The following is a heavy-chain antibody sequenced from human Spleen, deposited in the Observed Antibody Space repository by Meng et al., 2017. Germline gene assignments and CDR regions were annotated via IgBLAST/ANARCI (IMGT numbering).Heavy chain of an antibody. CDR2: INPNSGGT. J-gene: IGHJ4*02. V-gene: IGHV1-2*02. Sequence: ASVKVSCKASGYTFTDYHMHWVRQAPGQGPEWVGYINPNSGGTIYAQKFQGRVTMTRDTSISTAYMELSRLRSDDTAVYYCARGGYDYVWGSYRYDLDYWGQGTLVTVSS. CDR1: GYTFTDYH. CDR3: ARGGYDYVWGSYRYDLDY. D-gene: IGHD3-16*02.